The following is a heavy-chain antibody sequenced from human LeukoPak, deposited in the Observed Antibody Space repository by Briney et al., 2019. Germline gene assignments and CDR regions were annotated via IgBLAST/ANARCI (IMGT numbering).Heavy chain of an antibody. V-gene: IGHV3-33*06. CDR3: AKPFGVVPAGDY. D-gene: IGHD3-3*01. Sequence: GGSLRLSCAASGFTFSSYGMHWVRQAPGKGLEWVAVIWYDGSNKYYADSVKGRFTISRDNSKNTLYLQMNSLRAEDTAVYYCAKPFGVVPAGDYWGQGTLVTVSS. CDR1: GFTFSSYG. J-gene: IGHJ4*02. CDR2: IWYDGSNK.